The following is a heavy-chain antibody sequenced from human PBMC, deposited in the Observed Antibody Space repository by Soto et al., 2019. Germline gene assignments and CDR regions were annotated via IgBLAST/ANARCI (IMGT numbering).Heavy chain of an antibody. CDR3: TRDPVDDFWSGYYVERYYYYMDV. CDR1: GFTFGDYA. CDR2: IRSKAYGGTT. J-gene: IGHJ6*03. D-gene: IGHD3-3*01. V-gene: IGHV3-49*03. Sequence: GGSLRLSCTASGFTFGDYAMSWFRQAPGKGLEWVGFIRSKAYGGTTEYAASVKGRFTISRDDSKSIAYLQMNSLKTEDTAVYYCTRDPVDDFWSGYYVERYYYYMDVWGKGTTVTVSS.